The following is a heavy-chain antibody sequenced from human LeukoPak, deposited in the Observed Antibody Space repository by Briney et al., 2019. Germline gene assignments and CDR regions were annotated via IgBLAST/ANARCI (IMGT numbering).Heavy chain of an antibody. D-gene: IGHD3-22*01. CDR3: ARSEYYHDSSGYYFDY. CDR1: GFTFSSYS. V-gene: IGHV3-21*01. CDR2: ISSSSSYI. Sequence: PGGSLRLSCAASGFTFSSYSMNWVRQAPGKGLEWVSSISSSSSYIYYADSVKGRFTISRDNAKNSLYLQMNSLRAEDTAVYYCARSEYYHDSSGYYFDYWGQGTLVTVSS. J-gene: IGHJ4*02.